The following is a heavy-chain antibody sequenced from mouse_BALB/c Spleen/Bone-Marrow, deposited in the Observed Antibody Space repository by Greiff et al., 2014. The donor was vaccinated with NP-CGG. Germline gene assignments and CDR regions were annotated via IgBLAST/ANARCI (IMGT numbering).Heavy chain of an antibody. Sequence: QVQLKESGPGLVAPSQSLSITCTVSGFSLTDYGINWVRQPPGKGLEWLGMIWGDGTTDYNSALRSRLSINKDNSRSQVFLKMNSLQTVDSARYYCAREKYGNYYAMGYWGQGTSVTVSS. CDR1: GFSLTDYG. V-gene: IGHV2-6-7*01. CDR3: AREKYGNYYAMGY. CDR2: IWGDGTT. D-gene: IGHD2-10*02. J-gene: IGHJ4*01.